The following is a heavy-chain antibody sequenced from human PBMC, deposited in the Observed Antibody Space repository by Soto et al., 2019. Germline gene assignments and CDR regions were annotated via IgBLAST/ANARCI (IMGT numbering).Heavy chain of an antibody. CDR2: INHLETT. V-gene: IGHV4-30-2*01. D-gene: IGHD3-10*01. CDR3: ARGGGFDSFDF. J-gene: IGHJ4*02. Sequence: QLQLHMSGSGLVKPSQTLSLTCTVSGASITYGAYSWSWIRQTPGKVLEWIGYINHLETTFYNPSFESRHTLSIYRTMNQFSLNLKSMPAAVRAVYFCARGGGFDSFDFWGQGIQVTVSS. CDR1: GASITYGAYS.